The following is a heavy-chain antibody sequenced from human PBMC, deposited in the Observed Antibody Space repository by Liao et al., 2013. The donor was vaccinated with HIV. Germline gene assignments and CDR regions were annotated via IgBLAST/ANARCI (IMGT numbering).Heavy chain of an antibody. CDR1: GGSFSHYF. J-gene: IGHJ4*02. V-gene: IGHV4-34*01. CDR2: INHSGST. D-gene: IGHD3-3*01. Sequence: QVQLQQWGAGLLKPSETLSLTCAVYGGSFSHYFWNWIRQPPGKGLEWIGEINHSGSTTYNPSLKSRVTISVDTSKNQFSLKLSSVTAADTAVYYCARSKWYSDFWSGYSTFDYWGLGTQVIVSS. CDR3: ARSKWYSDFWSGYSTFDY.